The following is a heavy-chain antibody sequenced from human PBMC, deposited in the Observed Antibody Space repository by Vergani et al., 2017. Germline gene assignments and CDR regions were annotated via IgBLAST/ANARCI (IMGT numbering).Heavy chain of an antibody. V-gene: IGHV3-23*04. J-gene: IGHJ6*02. CDR3: AKIHLIWDFSNFYYGMDV. CDR1: GFTFGSYA. D-gene: IGHD2-2*01. Sequence: EVQLVESGGGLVQPGGSLRLSCAASGFTFGSYAMTWVRQAPGKGLEWVSALSASGYNTYHADSVKGRFTISRDNSKNTLYLQMSSLRAEDTAIYYCAKIHLIWDFSNFYYGMDVWGQGTTVTVSS. CDR2: LSASGYNT.